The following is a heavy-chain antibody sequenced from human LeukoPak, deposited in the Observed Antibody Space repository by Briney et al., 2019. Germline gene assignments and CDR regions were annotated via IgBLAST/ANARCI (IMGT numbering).Heavy chain of an antibody. D-gene: IGHD3-22*01. CDR3: AKDRGYYYDSSGLNY. J-gene: IGHJ4*02. CDR1: GFTFSSYG. CDR2: ISYDGSNK. Sequence: GGSLRLSCAASGFTFSSYGMHWVRQAPGKGLEWVAVISYDGSNKYYADSVKGRFTISRDNSKNTLYLQMNSLRAEDTAVYYCAKDRGYYYDSSGLNYWGQGTLVTVSS. V-gene: IGHV3-30*18.